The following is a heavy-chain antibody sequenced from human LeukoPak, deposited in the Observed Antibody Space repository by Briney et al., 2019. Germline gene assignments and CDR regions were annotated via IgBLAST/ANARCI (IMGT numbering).Heavy chain of an antibody. CDR3: ATLPYSSGSRQYIFDY. CDR2: FDPEDGET. D-gene: IGHD6-19*01. V-gene: IGHV1-24*01. CDR1: GDTLSESS. Sequence: ASVKVSCKVSGDTLSESSMHWVRQAPGKGLEWMGGFDPEDGETIYAQKFQGRVTMTEDTSTDTAYMDLSSLRSEDTAVYYCATLPYSSGSRQYIFDYWGQGTLVTVSS. J-gene: IGHJ4*02.